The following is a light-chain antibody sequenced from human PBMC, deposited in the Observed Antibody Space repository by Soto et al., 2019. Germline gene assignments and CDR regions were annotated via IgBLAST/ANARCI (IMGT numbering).Light chain of an antibody. CDR3: QQYNYYWT. CDR2: DAS. J-gene: IGKJ1*01. V-gene: IGKV1-5*01. Sequence: DIQMTQSPSTLSASVGDRVTITCRASQSISSWLAWYQQKPGKAPKLLYYDASNLESGVSSRFSGSESGTEFSLTISSLQADDFATYYCQQYNYYWTFGQGTKVDIK. CDR1: QSISSW.